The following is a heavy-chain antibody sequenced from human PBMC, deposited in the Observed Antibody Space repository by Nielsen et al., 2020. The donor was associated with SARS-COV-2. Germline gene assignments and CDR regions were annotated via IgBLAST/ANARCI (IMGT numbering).Heavy chain of an antibody. CDR3: ARSWAINNWFDP. D-gene: IGHD3-16*01. J-gene: IGHJ5*02. Sequence: GESLKISCAASGFTVSSYSMNWVRQAPGKGLEWVSSISSSSSYIYYADSVKGRFTISRDNAKNSLYLQMNSQRAEDTAVYYCARSWAINNWFDPWGQGTLVTVSS. CDR1: GFTVSSYS. V-gene: IGHV3-21*01. CDR2: ISSSSSYI.